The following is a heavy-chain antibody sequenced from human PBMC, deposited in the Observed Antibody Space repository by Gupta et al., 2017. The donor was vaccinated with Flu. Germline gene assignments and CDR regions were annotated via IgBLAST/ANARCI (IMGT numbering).Heavy chain of an antibody. D-gene: IGHD5-24*01. CDR1: GFTFSDSW. CDR2: INQDGTTK. V-gene: IGHV3-7*01. Sequence: EVQLLASGGGLVQPGGSLRLSCPAPGFTFSDSWMNWVRQAPGKGLEWVANINQDGTTKNYVDSLKGRFTVSRDNAKNSLYLQMDSLRAEDTAVYFCARNRGWEQFDYWGQGTLVTVSS. CDR3: ARNRGWEQFDY. J-gene: IGHJ4*02.